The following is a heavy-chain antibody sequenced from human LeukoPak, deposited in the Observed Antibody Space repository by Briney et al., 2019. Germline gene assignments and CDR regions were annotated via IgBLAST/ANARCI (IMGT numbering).Heavy chain of an antibody. V-gene: IGHV4-59*08. CDR1: GGSISSYY. Sequence: PSETLSLTCTVSGGSISSYYWSWIRQPPGKGLEWIGYFYYSGSTNYNPSLKSRVTISVDTSKNQFSLKLSSVTAADTAVYYCARHVGRGYFALLYWGQGTLVTVSS. CDR2: FYYSGST. D-gene: IGHD3-22*01. J-gene: IGHJ4*02. CDR3: ARHVGRGYFALLY.